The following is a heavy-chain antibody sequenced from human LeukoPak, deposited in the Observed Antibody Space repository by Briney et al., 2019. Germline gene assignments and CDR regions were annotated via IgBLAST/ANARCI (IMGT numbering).Heavy chain of an antibody. CDR3: ARGYDYVWEGGFDY. J-gene: IGHJ4*02. CDR1: GYSISSGYY. D-gene: IGHD3-16*01. Sequence: PSETLSLTCTVSGYSISSGYYWGWIRQPPGKGLEWIGSIYHSGSTYYNPSLKSRVTISVDTSKNQFSLKLSSVTAADTAVYYCARGYDYVWEGGFDYWGQGTLVTVSS. V-gene: IGHV4-38-2*02. CDR2: IYHSGST.